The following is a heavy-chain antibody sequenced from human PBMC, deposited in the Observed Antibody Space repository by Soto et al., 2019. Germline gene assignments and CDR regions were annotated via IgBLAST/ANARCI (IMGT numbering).Heavy chain of an antibody. V-gene: IGHV4-59*12. CDR2: IYYSGST. CDR3: ARGRFLNYVILTGFVIPSVPTFDP. CDR1: GGSISSYY. Sequence: SETLSLTCTVSGGSISSYYWSWIRQPPGKGLKWIGFIYYSGSTYYNPSLASRVTVSVDTSKNQFSLKLSSVTAADTAVYYCARGRFLNYVILTGFVIPSVPTFDPWGQGTLVTVSS. D-gene: IGHD3-9*01. J-gene: IGHJ5*02.